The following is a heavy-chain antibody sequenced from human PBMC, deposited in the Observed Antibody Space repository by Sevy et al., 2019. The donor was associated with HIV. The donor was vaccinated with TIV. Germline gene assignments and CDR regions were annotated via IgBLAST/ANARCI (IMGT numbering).Heavy chain of an antibody. CDR1: GFTFSSYG. Sequence: GGYLRLSCAASGFTFSSYGMHWVRQAPGKGLEWVAVIWYDGSNKYYADSVKGRFTISRDNSKNTLYLQMNSLRAEDTAVYYCARVGITGTTGIDYWGQGTLVIVSS. V-gene: IGHV3-33*01. CDR2: IWYDGSNK. J-gene: IGHJ4*02. D-gene: IGHD1-7*01. CDR3: ARVGITGTTGIDY.